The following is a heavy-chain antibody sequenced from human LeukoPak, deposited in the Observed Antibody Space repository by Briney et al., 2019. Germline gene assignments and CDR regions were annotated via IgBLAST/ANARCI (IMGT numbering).Heavy chain of an antibody. V-gene: IGHV4-4*02. J-gene: IGHJ4*02. CDR3: SRENGAFSPFGY. CDR1: GGSISNTNW. Sequence: ASGTLSLTCGVSGGSISNTNWWSWVRQPPGQGPEWIGEISLTGLTHYNPSLESRVTVSLDKSKNQLSLNLTSVTAADTAVYYCSRENGAFSPFGYWGQGTLVTV. CDR2: ISLTGLT. D-gene: IGHD2-8*01.